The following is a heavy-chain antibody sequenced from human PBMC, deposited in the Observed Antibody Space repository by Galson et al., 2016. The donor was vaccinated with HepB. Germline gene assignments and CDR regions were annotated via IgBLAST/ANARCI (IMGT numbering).Heavy chain of an antibody. CDR3: ARDSGTYEIDY. CDR2: TRNKASSYST. Sequence: LRLSCAASGFTFSDHYMDWIRQAPGKGLEWVGRTRNKASSYSTEYAASVKGRFTISRDDSKNSLYLQMNSLKTEDTAVYYCARDSGTYEIDYWGQGTLVTVSS. V-gene: IGHV3-72*01. J-gene: IGHJ4*02. D-gene: IGHD1-26*01. CDR1: GFTFSDHY.